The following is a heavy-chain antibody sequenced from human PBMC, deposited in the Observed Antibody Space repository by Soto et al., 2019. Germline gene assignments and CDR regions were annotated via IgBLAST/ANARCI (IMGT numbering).Heavy chain of an antibody. CDR1: GGTFSTRA. CDR3: ARGYCSGGNCYSGMDV. V-gene: IGHV1-69*13. J-gene: IGHJ6*02. D-gene: IGHD2-15*01. CDR2: IIPISGTT. Sequence: ASVKVSCKASGGTFSTRAIIWVRQAPGHGLEWMGGIIPISGTTYYTQKFQGRVTITADEPTSTAFMELSSLKSEDTAVFYCARGYCSGGNCYSGMDVWGQGTMVTVSS.